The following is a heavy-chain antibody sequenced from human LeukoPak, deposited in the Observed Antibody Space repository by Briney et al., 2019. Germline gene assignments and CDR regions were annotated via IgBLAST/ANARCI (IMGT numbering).Heavy chain of an antibody. J-gene: IGHJ6*04. Sequence: GGSLRLSCAASGLIVSSNHMNWVRQAPGKGLEWVSIIYSSDYRYYADSVKGRFTISRDNAKNSLYLQMNSLRAEDTAVYYCAELGITMIGGVWGKGTTVTISS. V-gene: IGHV3-66*01. CDR2: IYSSDYR. D-gene: IGHD3-10*02. CDR3: AELGITMIGGV. CDR1: GLIVSSNH.